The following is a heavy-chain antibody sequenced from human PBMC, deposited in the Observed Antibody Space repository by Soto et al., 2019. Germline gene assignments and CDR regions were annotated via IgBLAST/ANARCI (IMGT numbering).Heavy chain of an antibody. CDR3: ASHYDLWTGYLSPVDY. V-gene: IGHV3-11*01. CDR2: IDTSSTKI. D-gene: IGHD3-3*01. CDR1: GYTFSDYY. J-gene: IGHJ4*02. Sequence: GGSLRLSCAASGYTFSDYYLSWIRQAPGKGLEWISYIDTSSTKIYYADSVRGRFTISRDNGKNSLFLEMNNLRVEGTAVYFCASHYDLWTGYLSPVDYWGRGTLVTVSS.